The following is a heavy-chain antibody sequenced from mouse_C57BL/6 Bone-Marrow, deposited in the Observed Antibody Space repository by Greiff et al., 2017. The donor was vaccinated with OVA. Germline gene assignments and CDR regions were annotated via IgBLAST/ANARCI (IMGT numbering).Heavy chain of an antibody. D-gene: IGHD3-2*02. CDR3: ARWGSSGPYFDY. J-gene: IGHJ2*01. CDR1: GYTFTSYW. V-gene: IGHV1-69*01. CDR2: IDPSDSYT. Sequence: QVQLQQPGAELVMPGASVKLSCKASGYTFTSYWMHWVKQRPGQGLEWIGEIDPSDSYTNYNQKFKGKSTLTVDKSSSTAYMQLSSLTSEDTADYYCARWGSSGPYFDYWGQGTTLTVSS.